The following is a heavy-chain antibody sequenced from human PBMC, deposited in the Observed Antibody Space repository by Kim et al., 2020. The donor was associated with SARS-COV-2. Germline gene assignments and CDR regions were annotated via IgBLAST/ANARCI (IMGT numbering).Heavy chain of an antibody. V-gene: IGHV4-34*01. J-gene: IGHJ6*02. CDR2: INHSGST. D-gene: IGHD3-9*01. Sequence: SETLSLTCAVYGGSFSGYYWSWIRQPPGKGLEWIGEINHSGSTNYNPSLKSRVTISVDTSKNQFSLKLSSVTAADTAVYYCARTTYYDILTGGDYYYDGMDVWGQGPTVTVSS. CDR3: ARTTYYDILTGGDYYYDGMDV. CDR1: GGSFSGYY.